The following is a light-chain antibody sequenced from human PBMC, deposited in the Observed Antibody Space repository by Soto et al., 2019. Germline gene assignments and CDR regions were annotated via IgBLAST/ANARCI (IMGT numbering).Light chain of an antibody. V-gene: IGKV3-11*01. Sequence: EIVLTQSPATLSLSPGERATLSCRASQSVSSYLAWYQQKPGQAPRLLIYDRSNRATGIPARVSGSGSGTDFTLTISSLEPEDFAVYYCQQRSNWPPTITFGQGTRLEIK. CDR2: DRS. CDR1: QSVSSY. J-gene: IGKJ5*01. CDR3: QQRSNWPPTIT.